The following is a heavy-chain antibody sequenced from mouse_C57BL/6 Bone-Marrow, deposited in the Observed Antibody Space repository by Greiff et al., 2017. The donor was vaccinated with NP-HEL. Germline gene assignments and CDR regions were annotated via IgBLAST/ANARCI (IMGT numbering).Heavy chain of an antibody. CDR3: AIPYYYGSSLYAMDY. Sequence: EVQLVESGGGLVKPGGSLKLSCAASGFTFSDYGMHWVRQAPENGLEWVAYISSGSSTLYSAATVTGRFTISRDNAKKTLFLQMTSLRSEDTAMYYCAIPYYYGSSLYAMDYWGQGTSVTVSS. CDR2: ISSGSSTL. V-gene: IGHV5-17*01. D-gene: IGHD1-1*01. CDR1: GFTFSDYG. J-gene: IGHJ4*01.